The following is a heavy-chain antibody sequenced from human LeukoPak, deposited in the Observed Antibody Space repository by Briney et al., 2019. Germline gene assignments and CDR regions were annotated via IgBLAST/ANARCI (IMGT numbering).Heavy chain of an antibody. CDR1: GFTFSSYA. CDR2: ISYDGSNK. V-gene: IGHV3-30*14. Sequence: PGRSLRLSCAASGFTFSSYAMHWVRQAPGKGLEWVAVISYDGSNKYYADSVKGRFTISRDSSKNTLYLQMSSLRAEDTAVYYCVNLVEDGYNFSYYGMDVWGQGTTVTVSS. J-gene: IGHJ6*02. CDR3: VNLVEDGYNFSYYGMDV. D-gene: IGHD5-24*01.